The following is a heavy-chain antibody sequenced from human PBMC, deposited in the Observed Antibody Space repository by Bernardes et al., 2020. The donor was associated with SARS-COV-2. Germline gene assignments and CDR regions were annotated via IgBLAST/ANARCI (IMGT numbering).Heavy chain of an antibody. CDR1: GGSISSGSYY. D-gene: IGHD5-12*01. J-gene: IGHJ5*02. V-gene: IGHV4-61*02. CDR2: IYTSGST. Sequence: SETLSLTCTVSGGSISSGSYYWSWIRQPAGKGLEWIGRIYTSGSTNYNPSLKSRVTISVDTSKNQFSLKLSSVTAADTAVYYCARAVPMEWLRTPTWFDPWGQGTLVTVSS. CDR3: ARAVPMEWLRTPTWFDP.